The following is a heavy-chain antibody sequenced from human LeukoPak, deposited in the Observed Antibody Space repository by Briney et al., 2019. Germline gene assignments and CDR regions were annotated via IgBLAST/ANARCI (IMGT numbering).Heavy chain of an antibody. CDR3: ANGPSISNAFDI. J-gene: IGHJ3*02. V-gene: IGHV3-21*04. Sequence: GGSLRLSCAASGFTFSIYTMNWVRQAPGKGLEWVSSISSSSSYIYYADSVKGRFTISRDNSKNTLYLQMNSLRAEDTAVYYCANGPSISNAFDIWGQGTMVTVSS. D-gene: IGHD3-3*01. CDR1: GFTFSIYT. CDR2: ISSSSSYI.